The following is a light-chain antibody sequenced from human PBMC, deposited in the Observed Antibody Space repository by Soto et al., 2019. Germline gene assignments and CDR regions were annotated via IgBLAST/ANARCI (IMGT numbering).Light chain of an antibody. CDR3: QVWDSSSDLAV. Sequence: SYELTQPPSVSVAPGKTARIPCGGNDIGTKSVHWYRQKPGQAPVLVIYFNRDRPSGIPERFSGSNSGNTATLTISRVEAGDEADYYCQVWDSSSDLAVFGGGTRLTVL. J-gene: IGLJ7*01. V-gene: IGLV3-21*04. CDR1: DIGTKS. CDR2: FNR.